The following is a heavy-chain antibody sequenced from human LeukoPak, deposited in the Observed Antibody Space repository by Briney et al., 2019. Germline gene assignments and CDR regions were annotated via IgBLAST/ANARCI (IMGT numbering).Heavy chain of an antibody. CDR3: ARYDFWSGNFDY. CDR1: GGSFSGYY. Sequence: SETLSLTCAVYGGSFSGYYWSWIRQPPGKGLEWIGRIYTSGSTNYNPSLKSRVTMSVDTSKNQFSLKLSSVTAADTAVYYCARYDFWSGNFDYWGQGTLVTVSS. CDR2: IYTSGST. D-gene: IGHD3-3*01. V-gene: IGHV4-59*10. J-gene: IGHJ4*02.